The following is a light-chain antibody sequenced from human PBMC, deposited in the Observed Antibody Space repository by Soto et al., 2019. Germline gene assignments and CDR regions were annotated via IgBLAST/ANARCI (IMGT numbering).Light chain of an antibody. CDR1: SRDGGGYDF. J-gene: IGLJ1*01. Sequence: QRARKHAPSASGVPGRGGPILCNRNSRDGGGYDFVSWYQQHPGKAPKLMIHEFSKRPSGVPDRFSGSKSGNTASLPVSGLQAEDEADYYCSSYAGSNNYASGPGTKFPLL. CDR3: SSYAGSNNYA. V-gene: IGLV2-8*01. CDR2: EFS.